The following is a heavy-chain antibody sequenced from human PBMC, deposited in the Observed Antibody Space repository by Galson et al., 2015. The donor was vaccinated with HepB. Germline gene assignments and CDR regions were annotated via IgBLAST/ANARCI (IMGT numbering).Heavy chain of an antibody. CDR2: IDRSSTTI. CDR1: GFTFSSYT. V-gene: IGHV3-48*02. Sequence: SLRLSCAASGFTFSSYTMNWVRQAPGKGLEWVSNIDRSSTTIYYAEIVKGRFTISRDNAKNSLYLQMNSLRDEDTAVYYCASEPTGYSIPYYFDYWGQGALVTVSS. J-gene: IGHJ4*02. CDR3: ASEPTGYSIPYYFDY. D-gene: IGHD6-13*01.